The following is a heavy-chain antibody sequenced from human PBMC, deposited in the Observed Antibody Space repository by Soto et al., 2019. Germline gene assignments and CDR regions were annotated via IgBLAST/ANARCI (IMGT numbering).Heavy chain of an antibody. CDR2: ISYSGVST. Sequence: EVQLLESGGGLVQPGGSLRLSCAASGFTFSSYAMTWVRQAPGKGLEWVSAISYSGVSTYYADSVKGRFTISRDSSENTLSLQMNSLRVDDTAVYYCAITRGYSDYDLDYWGQGTLVTVSS. CDR1: GFTFSSYA. CDR3: AITRGYSDYDLDY. J-gene: IGHJ4*02. D-gene: IGHD5-12*01. V-gene: IGHV3-23*01.